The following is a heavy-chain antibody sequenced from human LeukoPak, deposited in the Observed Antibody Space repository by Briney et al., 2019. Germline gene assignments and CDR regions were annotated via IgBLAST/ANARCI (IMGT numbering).Heavy chain of an antibody. CDR3: TTEGGTYYYDSSGYYYFDY. V-gene: IGHV3-15*01. CDR1: GFTFSNAW. J-gene: IGHJ4*02. Sequence: GGSLRPSCAASGFTFSNAWMSWVRQAPGKGLEWVGRIKSKTDGGTTDYAAPVKGRFTISRDDSKNTLYLQMNSLKTEDTAVYYCTTEGGTYYYDSSGYYYFDYWGQGTLDTVSS. CDR2: IKSKTDGGTT. D-gene: IGHD3-22*01.